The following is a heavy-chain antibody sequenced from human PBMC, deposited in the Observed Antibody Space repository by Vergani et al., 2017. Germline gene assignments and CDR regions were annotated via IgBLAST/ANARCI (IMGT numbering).Heavy chain of an antibody. D-gene: IGHD2-2*01. CDR1: GYTFTSYY. V-gene: IGHV1-46*01. Sequence: QVQLVQSGAEVKKPGASVKVSCKASGYTFTSYYMHWVRQAPGQGLEWMGIINPSGGSTSYAQKFQGRVTMTRDTSTSTVYMELSSLRSEDTAMYYCAREEGRDIVVVPAAMPGPFWDWGQGTLVTVSS. J-gene: IGHJ4*02. CDR3: AREEGRDIVVVPAAMPGPFWD. CDR2: INPSGGST.